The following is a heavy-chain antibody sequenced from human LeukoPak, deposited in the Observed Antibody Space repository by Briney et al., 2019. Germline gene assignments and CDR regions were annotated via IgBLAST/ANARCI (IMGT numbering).Heavy chain of an antibody. CDR2: ISGSGGST. J-gene: IGHJ4*02. Sequence: PGGSLRLSCAASGFTFSSYAMSWVRQAPGKGLEWVSAISGSGGSTYYADSVKGRFTISRDNAKNSLYLQMNSLRAEDTAVYYCAREVGIAVAGTFDYWGQGTLVTVSS. CDR3: AREVGIAVAGTFDY. V-gene: IGHV3-23*01. D-gene: IGHD6-19*01. CDR1: GFTFSSYA.